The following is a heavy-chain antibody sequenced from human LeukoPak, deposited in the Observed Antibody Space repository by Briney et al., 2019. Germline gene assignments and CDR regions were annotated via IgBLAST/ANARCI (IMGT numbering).Heavy chain of an antibody. CDR1: GFTFNNFA. J-gene: IGHJ4*02. Sequence: GGSLRLSCAASGFTFNNFAMSWVRQAPGKGLEWVSYISSSGSTIYYADSVKGRFTISRDNAKNSLYLQMNSLRAEDTAVYYCARAITMVRFFDYWGQGTLVTVSS. D-gene: IGHD3-10*01. CDR3: ARAITMVRFFDY. V-gene: IGHV3-48*03. CDR2: ISSSGSTI.